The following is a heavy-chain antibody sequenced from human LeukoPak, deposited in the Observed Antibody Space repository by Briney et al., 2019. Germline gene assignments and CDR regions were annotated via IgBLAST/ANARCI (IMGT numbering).Heavy chain of an antibody. Sequence: SETLSLTCTVSGGFVSSGSYYWNWIRQPPGKGLEWIGEVDHSGSTNYNPSLKSRVTTSADTSMNQFSLRLSSVTAADTAVYYCARGRRSSGRHDAFDIWGQGTMVTVSS. D-gene: IGHD6-19*01. V-gene: IGHV4-39*07. CDR1: GGFVSSGSYY. CDR3: ARGRRSSGRHDAFDI. J-gene: IGHJ3*02. CDR2: VDHSGST.